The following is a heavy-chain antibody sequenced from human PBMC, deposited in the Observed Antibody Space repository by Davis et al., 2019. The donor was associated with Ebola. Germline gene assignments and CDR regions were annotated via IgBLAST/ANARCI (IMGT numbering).Heavy chain of an antibody. CDR3: ARGRTGYYYDSSDSPTWFDP. D-gene: IGHD3-22*01. J-gene: IGHJ5*02. CDR2: INPSAGYT. Sequence: ASVKVSCKAFGYTFTNYYLHWVRQAPGQGLEWMGVINPSAGYTNYAQKFQGRVTITRDTSTSTVYMEVRRLRSEDTAVYYCARGRTGYYYDSSDSPTWFDPWGQGTLVTVSS. V-gene: IGHV1-46*01. CDR1: GYTFTNYY.